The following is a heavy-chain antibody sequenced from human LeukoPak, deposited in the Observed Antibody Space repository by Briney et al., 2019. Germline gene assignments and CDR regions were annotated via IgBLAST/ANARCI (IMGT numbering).Heavy chain of an antibody. Sequence: GGSLRLSCAASGFTFNNYAMHWVRQAPGKGLEWVSRINWNSGSIGYADSVKGRFTISRDNAKNSLFLQMSSLTVEDTAFYYCAKDDTFHAFDTWGQGTMVTVSS. CDR1: GFTFNNYA. D-gene: IGHD5-18*01. V-gene: IGHV3-9*01. J-gene: IGHJ3*02. CDR3: AKDDTFHAFDT. CDR2: INWNSGSI.